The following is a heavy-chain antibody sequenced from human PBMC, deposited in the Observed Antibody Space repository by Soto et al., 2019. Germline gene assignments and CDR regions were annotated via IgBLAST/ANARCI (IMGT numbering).Heavy chain of an antibody. CDR2: ISGSSKTI. J-gene: IGHJ6*02. CDR3: ARGFDLQYGMDV. Sequence: EVQLVESGGGLIQRGGSLRLSCAASGFTLSTYSLNWVRQAPRKGLEWLSYISGSSKTIYYADSVKGRFTISRDNAKNSLYLQMNSLRDEDTAVYFCARGFDLQYGMDVWGQGTTVTVSS. CDR1: GFTLSTYS. D-gene: IGHD3-10*01. V-gene: IGHV3-48*02.